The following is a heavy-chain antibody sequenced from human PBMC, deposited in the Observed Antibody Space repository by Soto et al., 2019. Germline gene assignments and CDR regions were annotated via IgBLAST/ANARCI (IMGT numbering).Heavy chain of an antibody. D-gene: IGHD5-12*01. CDR1: GYTFTDYG. J-gene: IGHJ4*02. CDR3: ASPGRRDGYNFDS. V-gene: IGHV1-18*04. Sequence: ASVKVSCKPSGYTFTDYGFSWMRQAPGQGPEWMGWISTWNDDKRDAQKFRGRVTMTRDTSTRTAYMELRSLRAEDTAVYYCASPGRRDGYNFDSWGQGTLVTVSS. CDR2: ISTWNDDK.